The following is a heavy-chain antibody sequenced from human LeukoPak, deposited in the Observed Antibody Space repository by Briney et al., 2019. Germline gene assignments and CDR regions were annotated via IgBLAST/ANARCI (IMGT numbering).Heavy chain of an antibody. D-gene: IGHD1-26*01. CDR3: ATRLVGAGKDFDY. J-gene: IGHJ4*02. CDR1: GFTFSSYW. CDR2: IKQDGSEK. V-gene: IGHV3-7*01. Sequence: PGGSLRLSCAASGFTFSSYWMSWVRQAPGKGLEWVANIKQDGSEKYYVDSVKGRFTISRDNAKNSLYLQMNSLRAEDTAVYYCATRLVGAGKDFDYWGQGALVTVSS.